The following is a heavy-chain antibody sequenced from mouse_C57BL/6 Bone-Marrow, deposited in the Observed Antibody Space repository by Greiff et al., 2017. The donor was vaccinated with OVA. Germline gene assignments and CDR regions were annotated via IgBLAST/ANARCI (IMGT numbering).Heavy chain of an antibody. J-gene: IGHJ2*01. CDR3: ARNWDYFDY. V-gene: IGHV1-76*01. Sequence: QVQLQQSGAELVRPGASVKLSCKASGYTFTDYYINWVKQRPGQGLEWIARIYPGSGNNYYNEKLKGKATLTAEKSSRTAYMQLSSLTSEDSAVYFCARNWDYFDYWGQGTTLTVSS. CDR1: GYTFTDYY. CDR2: IYPGSGNN.